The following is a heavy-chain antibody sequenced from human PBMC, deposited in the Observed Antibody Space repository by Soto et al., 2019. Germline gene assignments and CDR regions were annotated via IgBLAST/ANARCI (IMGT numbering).Heavy chain of an antibody. D-gene: IGHD5-12*01. V-gene: IGHV1-3*01. CDR2: INAGNGNT. Sequence: GASVKVSCKASGYTFTNYAMHWVLQAPGQRLEWMGWINAGNGNTKYPQKFQGRVTITRDTSASTAYMELSSLSSEDTAVYYCARGSGYALAPDEWGQGTLVTVSS. J-gene: IGHJ4*02. CDR1: GYTFTNYA. CDR3: ARGSGYALAPDE.